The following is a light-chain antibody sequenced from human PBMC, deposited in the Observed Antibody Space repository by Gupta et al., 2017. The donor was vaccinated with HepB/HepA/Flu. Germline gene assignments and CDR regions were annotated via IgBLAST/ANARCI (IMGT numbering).Light chain of an antibody. CDR1: NLGDKY. CDR2: QNN. CDR3: QAWDSRIVI. V-gene: IGLV3-1*01. Sequence: SYELTQPPSVSVSPGQTASITCSGDNLGDKYACWYQQKPGQSPTLVIYQNNKRPSGIPERFSGSNYGNTATLTISGTQSVDEADYYCQAWDSRIVIFGGGTKLTVL. J-gene: IGLJ2*01.